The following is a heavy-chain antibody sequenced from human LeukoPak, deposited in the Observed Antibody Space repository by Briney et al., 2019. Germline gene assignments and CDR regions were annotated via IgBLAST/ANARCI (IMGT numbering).Heavy chain of an antibody. CDR1: GYTFTSYG. D-gene: IGHD3-10*01. Sequence: SVKVSCKASGYTFTSYGISWVRQAPGQGLEWMGGIIPIFGTANYAQKFQGRVTITADKSTSTAYMELSSLRSEDTAVYYCARGILYGSGSYRTVWGQGTLVTVSS. CDR3: ARGILYGSGSYRTV. V-gene: IGHV1-69*06. J-gene: IGHJ1*01. CDR2: IIPIFGTA.